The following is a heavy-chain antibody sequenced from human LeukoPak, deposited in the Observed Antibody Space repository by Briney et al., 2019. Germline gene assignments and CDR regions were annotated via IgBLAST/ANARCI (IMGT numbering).Heavy chain of an antibody. Sequence: ASETLSLTCTVSGGSISSYYWSWIRQPPGKGLEWIGYIYYSGSTNYNPSLKSRVTISVDTSKNQFSLKLSSVTAADTAVYYCARSLSVVAIGYFDYWGQGTLVTVSS. CDR2: IYYSGST. J-gene: IGHJ4*02. CDR3: ARSLSVVAIGYFDY. D-gene: IGHD5-12*01. V-gene: IGHV4-59*08. CDR1: GGSISSYY.